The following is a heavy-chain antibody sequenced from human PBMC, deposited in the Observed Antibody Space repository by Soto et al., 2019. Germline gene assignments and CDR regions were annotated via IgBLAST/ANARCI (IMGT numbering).Heavy chain of an antibody. CDR3: ARGGSIVGRPGPSDS. D-gene: IGHD2-15*01. CDR1: GDSISSGGYY. J-gene: IGHJ4*02. CDR2: IYNSGST. Sequence: QVQLQESGPGLVKPSEILSLTCTVSGDSISSGGYYWSWIRQLPGKGLQWIGYIYNSGSTYYNPSLQSRVTISVDTSNNQFSLRLTSVTAADTAMYYCARGGSIVGRPGPSDSWGPGTLVTVSS. V-gene: IGHV4-31*03.